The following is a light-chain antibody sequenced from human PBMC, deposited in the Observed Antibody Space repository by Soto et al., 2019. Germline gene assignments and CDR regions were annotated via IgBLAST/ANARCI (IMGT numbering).Light chain of an antibody. CDR1: SSNIGAGYD. CDR3: QTYDTGVSGSI. Sequence: QSVLTQPPSVSGAPGQSVALSCAGTSSNIGAGYDVHWYQHLPGTAPKLLIFGNINRPAGVPDRFSGSKSGTSASLAISGLQAADEGYYYCQTYDTGVSGSIFGGGTKLTVL. J-gene: IGLJ2*01. CDR2: GNI. V-gene: IGLV1-40*01.